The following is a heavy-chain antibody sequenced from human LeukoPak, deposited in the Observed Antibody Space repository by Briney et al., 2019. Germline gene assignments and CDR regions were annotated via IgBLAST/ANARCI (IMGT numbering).Heavy chain of an antibody. CDR1: GFTFSSYG. Sequence: GGSLRLSCAASGFTFSSYGMHWVRQAPGKGLEWVAAISYDGIDKEYVDSVKGRFTISRDNAKNSLSLQINSLRAEDTAVYYCAIPYVGNPWSADYWGQGTLVAVSS. V-gene: IGHV3-30*03. CDR2: ISYDGIDK. J-gene: IGHJ4*02. D-gene: IGHD3-10*02. CDR3: AIPYVGNPWSADY.